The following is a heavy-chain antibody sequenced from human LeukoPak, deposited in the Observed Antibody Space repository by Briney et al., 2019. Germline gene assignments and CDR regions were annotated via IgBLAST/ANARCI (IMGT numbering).Heavy chain of an antibody. Sequence: SETLSLTCTVSGGSISSYYWSWIRQPPGKGLEWIGYIYYSGSTNYNPSLKSRVTISVDTSKNQFSLKLSSVTAADTAVYYCARDEGIQLWSDYWGQGTLVTVSS. J-gene: IGHJ4*02. CDR2: IYYSGST. CDR1: GGSISSYY. V-gene: IGHV4-59*01. CDR3: ARDEGIQLWSDY. D-gene: IGHD5-18*01.